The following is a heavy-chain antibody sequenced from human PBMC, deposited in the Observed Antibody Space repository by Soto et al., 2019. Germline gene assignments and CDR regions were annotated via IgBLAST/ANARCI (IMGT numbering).Heavy chain of an antibody. D-gene: IGHD2-15*01. V-gene: IGHV3-53*01. CDR1: GFTVSSNY. CDR2: IYSGGGT. CDR3: AKDCSGGSCYHDS. Sequence: GGSLRLSCAASGFTVSSNYMSWVRQAPGKGLEWVSVIYSGGGTYYADSVKGRFTISRDNSKNTLYLQMNSLRAEDTAVYYCAKDCSGGSCYHDSWGQGTLVTVSS. J-gene: IGHJ4*02.